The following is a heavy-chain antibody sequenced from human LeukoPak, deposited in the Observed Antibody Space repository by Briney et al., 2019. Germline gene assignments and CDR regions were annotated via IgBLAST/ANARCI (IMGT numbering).Heavy chain of an antibody. D-gene: IGHD2-8*01. V-gene: IGHV3-21*01. J-gene: IGHJ4*02. CDR2: ISSSSSYI. CDR3: ARVYLERLTAGYFDH. Sequence: TGGSLRLSCAASGFTFSSYSMNWVRQAPGKGLEWVSSISSSSSYIYYADSVKGRFTISRDNSKSTLYLQMNSLRDDDSAAYFCARVYLERLTAGYFDHWGQGTQVTVSP. CDR1: GFTFSSYS.